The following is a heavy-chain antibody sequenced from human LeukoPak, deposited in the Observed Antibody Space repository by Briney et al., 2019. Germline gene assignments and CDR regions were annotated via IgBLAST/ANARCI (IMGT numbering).Heavy chain of an antibody. CDR2: IRSKANTYAT. J-gene: IGHJ6*02. CDR1: GFIFIGVA. CDR3: TRGVGTDLYDYGLYA. Sequence: GGSLRLSHAASGFIFIGVAIHWVRQASGKGLEWVGRIRSKANTYATAYAASVKGRFTISRDDSKNTAYLQLNSLKTEDTAVYYGTRGVGTDLYDYGLYALGQGTTVTVSS. V-gene: IGHV3-73*01. D-gene: IGHD3-10*01.